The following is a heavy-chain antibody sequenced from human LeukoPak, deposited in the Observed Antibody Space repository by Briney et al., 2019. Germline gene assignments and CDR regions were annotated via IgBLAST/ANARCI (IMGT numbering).Heavy chain of an antibody. CDR1: GFTFSDYY. V-gene: IGHV3-11*01. CDR2: ISSSGSTI. Sequence: GGSLRLSCAASGFTFSDYYMSWIRQAPGKGLEWVSYISSSGSTIHYADSVKGRFTISRDNVKNALYLQMNSLRAEDTAVYYCARVQPHYYDSSGYPPDYWGQGTLVTVSS. J-gene: IGHJ4*02. D-gene: IGHD3-22*01. CDR3: ARVQPHYYDSSGYPPDY.